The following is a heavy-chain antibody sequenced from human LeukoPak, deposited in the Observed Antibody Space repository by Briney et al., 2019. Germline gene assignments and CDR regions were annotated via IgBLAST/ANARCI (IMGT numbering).Heavy chain of an antibody. J-gene: IGHJ4*02. CDR2: ISSSGSTI. Sequence: PGGSLRLSCAASGFTFSDYCMSWIRQAPGKGLEWVSYISSSGSTIYHADSVKGRFTISRDNAKNSQYLQMSSLRAEDTAVYYCARGKDGYKKGYPLGFDYWGQGTLVTVSS. CDR1: GFTFSDYC. CDR3: ARGKDGYKKGYPLGFDY. V-gene: IGHV3-11*01. D-gene: IGHD5-24*01.